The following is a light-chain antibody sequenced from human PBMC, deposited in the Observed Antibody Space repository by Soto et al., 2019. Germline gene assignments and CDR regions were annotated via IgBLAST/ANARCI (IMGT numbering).Light chain of an antibody. CDR2: EVS. Sequence: QSALTQPPSVSGSPGQSITISCTGTSSDVGGYTYVSWYQQHQGKAPKLMIYEVSKRPSGVPDRFSGSKSGNTASLTVSWLQAEDEAYYYCSSYAGTIVIFGGGTKLTVL. CDR3: SSYAGTIVI. J-gene: IGLJ2*01. V-gene: IGLV2-8*01. CDR1: SSDVGGYTY.